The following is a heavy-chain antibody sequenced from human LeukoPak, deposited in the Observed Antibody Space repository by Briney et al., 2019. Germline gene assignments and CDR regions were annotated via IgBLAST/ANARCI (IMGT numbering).Heavy chain of an antibody. V-gene: IGHV4-30-2*06. D-gene: IGHD6-6*01. CDR2: IYQSRST. J-gene: IGHJ4*02. Sequence: PSQTLSLTCTVSGGSISSGDYYWSWIRESPGKGLEWIGYIYQSRSTYYKPSLKSRVTISVDRFNKQFSLRLTSVTAADTAVYYCARGGSSSPGPFDFDNWGQGILLTVSS. CDR3: ARGGSSSPGPFDFDN. CDR1: GGSISSGDYY.